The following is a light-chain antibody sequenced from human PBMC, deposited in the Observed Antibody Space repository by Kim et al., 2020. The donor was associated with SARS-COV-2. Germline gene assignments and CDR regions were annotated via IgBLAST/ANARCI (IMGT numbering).Light chain of an antibody. J-gene: IGKJ2*01. CDR2: WSS. Sequence: AVSLSERATFNCKSGQIVSNKLVWYQQKPGQPPKLLIRWSSDRESGVPDRFSGSGSGTDFTLSISSLQAEDVAVYHCQQYHDLPYTFGQGTKLEI. CDR3: QQYHDLPYT. V-gene: IGKV4-1*01. CDR1: QIVSNK.